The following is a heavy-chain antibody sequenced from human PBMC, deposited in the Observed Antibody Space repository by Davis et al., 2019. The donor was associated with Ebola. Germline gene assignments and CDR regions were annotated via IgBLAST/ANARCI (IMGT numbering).Heavy chain of an antibody. CDR1: GFTFSSYA. J-gene: IGHJ3*02. CDR2: ISYDGSNK. Sequence: PGGSLRLSCAASGFTFSSYAMHWVRQAPGKGLEWVADISYDGSNKYYADSVKGRFTISRDNSKNTLYLQMNGLRVDDTAIYYCAKDTSNIWFDIWGQGTMVTVSS. CDR3: AKDTSNIWFDI. D-gene: IGHD1-26*01. V-gene: IGHV3-30*04.